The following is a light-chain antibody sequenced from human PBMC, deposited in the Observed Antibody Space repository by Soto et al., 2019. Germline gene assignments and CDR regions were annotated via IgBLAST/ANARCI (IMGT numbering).Light chain of an antibody. CDR3: CSYAGTYSSFV. J-gene: IGLJ1*01. CDR2: DVS. V-gene: IGLV2-14*03. Sequence: LTQPASVSGSPGQSITISCTGTSSDVGSYNYVSWYQQHPGKAPKLMIYDVSIRPSGVPDRFSGSKSGNTASLTISGLLAEDEADYYCCSYAGTYSSFVFGSGTKVTVL. CDR1: SSDVGSYNY.